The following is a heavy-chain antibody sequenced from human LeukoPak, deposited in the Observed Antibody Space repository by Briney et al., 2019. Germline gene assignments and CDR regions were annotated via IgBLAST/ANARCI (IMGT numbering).Heavy chain of an antibody. D-gene: IGHD6-13*01. J-gene: IGHJ6*03. CDR1: GYTFTGYY. CDR2: INPNSGGT. Sequence: ASVKVSCKASGYTFTGYYMHWVRQAPGQGLEWMGWINPNSGGTNYAQKLQDRVTMTTDTSTTTAYMELRSLRSDDTAVYYCARGATAGRFSLRPTGAYYMDVWGKGTTVTVSS. V-gene: IGHV1-2*02. CDR3: ARGATAGRFSLRPTGAYYMDV.